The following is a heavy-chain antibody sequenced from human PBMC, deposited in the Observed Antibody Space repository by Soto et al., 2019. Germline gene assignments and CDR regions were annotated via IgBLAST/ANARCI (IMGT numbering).Heavy chain of an antibody. V-gene: IGHV3-43D*04. J-gene: IGHJ2*01. CDR2: ISWDASYA. CDR1: GFTFNDYA. Sequence: GGSLRLSCAASGFTFNDYAMHWVRQTPGKGLEWVDIISWDASYAYYSDSVQGRFTISRDNSKKSIYLEMSGLSAGDSALYYCTRGPTGYWYFDLWGRGTLVTVSS. CDR3: TRGPTGYWYFDL.